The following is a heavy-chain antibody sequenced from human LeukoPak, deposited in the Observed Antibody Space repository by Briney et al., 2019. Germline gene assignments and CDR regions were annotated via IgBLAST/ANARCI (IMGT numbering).Heavy chain of an antibody. V-gene: IGHV4-59*01. J-gene: IGHJ4*02. CDR3: ASGNWNYYYFDY. Sequence: SETLSLTCTVSGVTISSYYWSWIRQAPGKGLEWIGYIYYSGSTNYNPSLKSRVTISLDTSKNQFSLKLSSVTAADTAVYYCASGNWNYYYFDYWGQGTLVTVSS. CDR2: IYYSGST. D-gene: IGHD1-7*01. CDR1: GVTISSYY.